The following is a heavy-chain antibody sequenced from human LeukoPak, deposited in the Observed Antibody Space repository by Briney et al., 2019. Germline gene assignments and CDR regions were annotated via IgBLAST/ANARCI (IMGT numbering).Heavy chain of an antibody. D-gene: IGHD6-6*01. CDR2: IDPSDSYN. CDR1: GYHFTNYW. V-gene: IGHV5-10-1*01. CDR3: GTEYSRSRFDY. Sequence: GESLRISCKGSGYHFTNYWISWVRQMPGKGLEWMGTIDPSDSYNNYSPSFQGHVTISADKSISTAYLQWGSLKALDTAVYYCGTEYSRSRFDYWGQGTLVTVSS. J-gene: IGHJ4*02.